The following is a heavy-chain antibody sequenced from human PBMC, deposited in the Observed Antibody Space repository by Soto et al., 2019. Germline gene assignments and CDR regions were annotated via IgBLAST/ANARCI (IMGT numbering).Heavy chain of an antibody. J-gene: IGHJ4*02. CDR2: ISWDGGST. D-gene: IGHD4-17*01. CDR3: AKLGDYGDSYPSDY. Sequence: GGSLRLSCAASGFTFDDYTMHWVRQAPGKGLEWVSLISWDGGSTYYADSVKGRFTISRDNSKNSLYLQMNSLRTEDTALYYCAKLGDYGDSYPSDYWGQGTLVTVSS. V-gene: IGHV3-43*01. CDR1: GFTFDDYT.